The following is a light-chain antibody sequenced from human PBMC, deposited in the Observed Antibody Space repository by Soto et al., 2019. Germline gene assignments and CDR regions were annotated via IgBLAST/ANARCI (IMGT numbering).Light chain of an antibody. CDR3: QQYGRSPGT. Sequence: EIVLTQSPATLSLSPGERATLTCRASQSVGGTYLAWYQQKPGQAPRLLISGASRRATDIPDRFSGSGSETDFTLTIRRLETEDFAVYHCQQYGRSPGTFGQGTKLEI. V-gene: IGKV3-20*01. J-gene: IGKJ2*01. CDR2: GAS. CDR1: QSVGGTY.